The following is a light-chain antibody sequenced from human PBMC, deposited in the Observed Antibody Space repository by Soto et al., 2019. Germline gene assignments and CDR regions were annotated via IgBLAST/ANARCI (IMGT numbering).Light chain of an antibody. CDR1: QSVSSSY. V-gene: IGKV3-20*01. CDR3: QQYGSSPLYT. CDR2: GAS. Sequence: EIVLTQSPGTLSFSPGERATLSCRASQSVSSSYLAWYQQKPGQAPRLLIYGASSRATGIPDRFSGSGSGTDFTLTISRLAPEDFAVYYCQQYGSSPLYTFGQGTKLEIK. J-gene: IGKJ2*01.